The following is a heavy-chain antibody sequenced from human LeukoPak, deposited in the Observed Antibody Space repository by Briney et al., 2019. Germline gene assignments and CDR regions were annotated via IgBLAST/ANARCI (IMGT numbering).Heavy chain of an antibody. J-gene: IGHJ4*02. V-gene: IGHV3-53*01. D-gene: IGHD5-12*01. CDR1: GFTVSSNY. Sequence: GGSLRLSCAASGFTVSSNYMSWVRQAPGKGLEWVSVIYSGGSTYYADSVKGRFTISGDNSKNTLYLQMNSLRAEDTAVYYCARGHSGYDPFDYWGQGTLVTVSS. CDR3: ARGHSGYDPFDY. CDR2: IYSGGST.